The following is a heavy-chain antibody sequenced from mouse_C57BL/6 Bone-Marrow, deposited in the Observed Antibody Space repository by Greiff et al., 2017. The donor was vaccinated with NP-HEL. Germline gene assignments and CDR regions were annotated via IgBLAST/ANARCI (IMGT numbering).Heavy chain of an antibody. CDR1: GFTFSSYA. J-gene: IGHJ3*01. CDR3: AKGVGFAY. CDR2: ISDGGSYT. Sequence: EVMLVESGEGLVKPGGSLKLSCAASGFTFSSYAMSWVRQTPEKRLEWVATISDGGSYTYYPDNVKGRFTISRDNAKNNLYLQMSHLKSEDTAMYYCAKGVGFAYWGQGTLVTVSA. V-gene: IGHV5-4*03.